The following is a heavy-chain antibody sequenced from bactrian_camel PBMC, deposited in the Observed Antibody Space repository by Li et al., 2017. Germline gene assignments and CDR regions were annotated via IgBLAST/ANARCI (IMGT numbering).Heavy chain of an antibody. CDR3: AQSERVFYSELWNEAHRYEY. D-gene: IGHD1*01. V-gene: IGHV3S54*01. CDR2: IYIGGGTT. J-gene: IGHJ4*01. Sequence: HVQLVESGGGSVQAGGSLTLSCAASGYTECMGRFRQPPGKEREGVAAIYIGGGTTYYDDGVKGRFTISHDQARMTLYLQMNSLQADDTAMYYCAQSERVFYSELWNEAHRYEYWGQGTQVTVS. CDR1: GYTEC.